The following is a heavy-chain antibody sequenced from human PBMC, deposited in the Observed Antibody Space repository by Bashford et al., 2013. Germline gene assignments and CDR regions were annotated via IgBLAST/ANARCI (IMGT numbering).Heavy chain of an antibody. V-gene: IGHV1-18*01. CDR2: ISGNSGNT. Sequence: ASVKVSCKAFGFTFPSYGINWVRQAPGQGLEWVGWISGNSGNTKYAQKFQGRVTLTTDTSTNTAYMELRSLRSADTAVFYCARGLNPYDSETPFDKWGQGTPVTVSS. J-gene: IGHJ4*02. D-gene: IGHD3-16*01. CDR3: ARGLNPYDSETPFDK. CDR1: GFTFPSYG.